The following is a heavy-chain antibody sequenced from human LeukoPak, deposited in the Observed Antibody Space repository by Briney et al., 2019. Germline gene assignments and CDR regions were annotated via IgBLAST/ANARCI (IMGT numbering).Heavy chain of an antibody. CDR1: GGSINNYY. D-gene: IGHD3-22*01. Sequence: SETLSLTCIVSGGSINNYYWSWIRQPPGKGLEWIGYIYYTGSTNYNPSLKSRVTISVDTSKNQFSLKLSSVTAADTAVYYCARGLNYYDSSGRPHWYFDLWGRGTLVTVSS. CDR3: ARGLNYYDSSGRPHWYFDL. J-gene: IGHJ2*01. CDR2: IYYTGST. V-gene: IGHV4-59*08.